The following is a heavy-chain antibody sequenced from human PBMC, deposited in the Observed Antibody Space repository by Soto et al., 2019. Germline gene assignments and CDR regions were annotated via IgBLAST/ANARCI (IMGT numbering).Heavy chain of an antibody. CDR2: ISAYNGNT. CDR1: GYTFTSYG. Sequence: ASVKVSCKASGYTFTSYGISWVRQAPGQGLEWMGWISAYNGNTNYAQKFQGRVTMTRDTSTSTAYMELSSLRSEDTAVYYCARGAYDSSGYYYSFDYWGQGTLVTVSS. CDR3: ARGAYDSSGYYYSFDY. V-gene: IGHV1-18*01. D-gene: IGHD3-22*01. J-gene: IGHJ4*02.